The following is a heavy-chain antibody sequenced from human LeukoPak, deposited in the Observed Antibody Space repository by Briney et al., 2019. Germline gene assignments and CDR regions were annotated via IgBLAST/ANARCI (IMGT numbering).Heavy chain of an antibody. J-gene: IGHJ6*02. V-gene: IGHV1-2*02. CDR3: ATGQYCTSSTCAV. D-gene: IGHD2-2*01. Sequence: ASVKVSCKASGYTFTGYYMHWVRQAPRQGLEWMGWINPNSGGTNYAQKFQGRVTMTEDTSTDTAYMELSSLRSEDTAVYYCATGQYCTSSTCAVWGQGTTVAVSS. CDR2: INPNSGGT. CDR1: GYTFTGYY.